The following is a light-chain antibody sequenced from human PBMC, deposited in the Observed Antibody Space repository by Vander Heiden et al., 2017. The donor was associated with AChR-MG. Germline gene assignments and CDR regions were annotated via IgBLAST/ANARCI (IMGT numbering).Light chain of an antibody. J-gene: IGKJ4*01. Sequence: EIVFTQSPGTLSLSPGERATLSCRASQSVSSSYLAWYQQKPGQAPSLLIYGSSSRATGIPDRFSGSGSGTDFTLTISRLEPEDFAVYYCQQDGSSPCTFGGGTKVEIK. CDR1: QSVSSSY. CDR3: QQDGSSPCT. CDR2: GSS. V-gene: IGKV3-20*01.